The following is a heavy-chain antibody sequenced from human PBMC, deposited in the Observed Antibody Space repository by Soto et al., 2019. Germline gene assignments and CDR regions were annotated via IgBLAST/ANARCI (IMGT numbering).Heavy chain of an antibody. D-gene: IGHD3-22*01. CDR2: IYYSGST. CDR1: CGYISRYY. V-gene: IGHV4-59*01. CDR3: ARDLEYYDRSGYFDY. J-gene: IGHJ4*02. Sequence: SETLSLTCTVSCGYISRYYCSWIRQTPGKGLEWSGYIYYSGSTNYNPSLKSRVTISVDTSKNQFSLKLSSVTAADTAVYYFARDLEYYDRSGYFDYWGQGTLVTVSS.